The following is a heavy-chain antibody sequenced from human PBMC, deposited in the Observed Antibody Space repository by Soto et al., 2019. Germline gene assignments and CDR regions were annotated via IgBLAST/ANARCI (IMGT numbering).Heavy chain of an antibody. D-gene: IGHD6-13*01. Sequence: PGGSLRLSCAASGFTLSDYYMSWIRQAPGKGLEWVSYIRSTSSDTNYADSVKGRFTISRDNAKNSLYLQMNSLRAEDTAVYYCARDLAADGDDYWGQGTLVTVSS. CDR2: IRSTSSDT. J-gene: IGHJ4*02. CDR3: ARDLAADGDDY. V-gene: IGHV3-11*06. CDR1: GFTLSDYY.